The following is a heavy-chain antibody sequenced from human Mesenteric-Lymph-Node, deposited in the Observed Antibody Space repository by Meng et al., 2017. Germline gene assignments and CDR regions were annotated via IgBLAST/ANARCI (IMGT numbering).Heavy chain of an antibody. Sequence: SETLSLTCAVYGGSFSGYYWSWIRQPPGKGLEWIGEINHSGSTNYNPSLKSRVTISVDASKNQFSLKLSSVTAADTAVYYCARQGIAVAGTFDYWGQGTLVTVSS. V-gene: IGHV4-34*01. CDR3: ARQGIAVAGTFDY. CDR2: INHSGST. J-gene: IGHJ4*02. D-gene: IGHD6-19*01. CDR1: GGSFSGYY.